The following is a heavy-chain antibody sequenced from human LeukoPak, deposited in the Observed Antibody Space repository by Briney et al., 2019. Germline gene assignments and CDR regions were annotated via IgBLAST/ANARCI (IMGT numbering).Heavy chain of an antibody. CDR2: ISSNGGST. J-gene: IGHJ5*02. Sequence: GGSLRLSCAASGFTVSSNYMSWVRQAPGKGLGYVSVISSNGGSTYYADSVKGRFTISRDNSKNTLYLQMSSLRAEDTAVYYCVKGGSSSSWYTWLDPWGQGALVTVSS. V-gene: IGHV3-64D*06. CDR3: VKGGSSSSWYTWLDP. D-gene: IGHD6-13*01. CDR1: GFTVSSNY.